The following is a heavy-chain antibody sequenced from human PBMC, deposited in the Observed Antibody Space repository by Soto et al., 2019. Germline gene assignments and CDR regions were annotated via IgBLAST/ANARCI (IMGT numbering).Heavy chain of an antibody. J-gene: IGHJ4*02. CDR3: AKDRTAAARNFDY. Sequence: GGSLRLSCAVSGFTFSNHAMSWVRQAPGKGLEWVSAISTAVGATYYADSVKGRFTISRDDSKNTLYLQMDSLRAEDTAVYYCAKDRTAAARNFDYWGQGTLVTVSS. D-gene: IGHD6-25*01. V-gene: IGHV3-23*01. CDR2: ISTAVGAT. CDR1: GFTFSNHA.